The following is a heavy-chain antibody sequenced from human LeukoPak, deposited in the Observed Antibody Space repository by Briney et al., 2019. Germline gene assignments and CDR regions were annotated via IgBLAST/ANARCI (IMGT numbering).Heavy chain of an antibody. Sequence: ASVKVSCKASGGTFSSYAISWVRQAPGQGLEWMGWISAYNGNTNSAQRLQGRVTMTTDTSTSTAYMELRSLRSDDTAVYYCGRSGSGSYRGSPVDYWGQGTLVTVSS. J-gene: IGHJ4*02. CDR3: GRSGSGSYRGSPVDY. CDR2: ISAYNGNT. D-gene: IGHD3-10*01. CDR1: GGTFSSYA. V-gene: IGHV1-18*01.